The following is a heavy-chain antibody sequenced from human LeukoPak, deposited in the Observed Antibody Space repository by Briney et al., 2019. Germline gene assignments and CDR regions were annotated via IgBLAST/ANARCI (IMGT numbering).Heavy chain of an antibody. J-gene: IGHJ5*02. CDR1: GGSISSGDYY. CDR3: ARDHSTYYYGSGSDNWFDP. D-gene: IGHD3-10*01. V-gene: IGHV4-30-4*08. CDR2: IYYSGST. Sequence: SEALSLTCSVSGGSISSGDYYWSWIRQPPGKGLEWIGYIYYSGSTYYNPSLKSRVTISVDTSKNQFSLKLSSVTAADTAVYYCARDHSTYYYGSGSDNWFDPWGQGTLVTVSS.